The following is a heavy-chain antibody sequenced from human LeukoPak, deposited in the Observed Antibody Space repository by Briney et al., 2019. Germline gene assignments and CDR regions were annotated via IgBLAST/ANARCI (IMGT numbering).Heavy chain of an antibody. CDR1: GGSISSYY. CDR3: ARDLDGGNLEDAFDI. V-gene: IGHV4-59*01. Sequence: NPSETLSLTCTVSGGSISSYYWSWIRQPPGKGLEWIGYIYYSGSTNYNPSLKSRVTISVDTSKNQFSLKLSSVTAADTAVYYCARDLDGGNLEDAFDIWGQGTMVTVSS. CDR2: IYYSGST. J-gene: IGHJ3*02. D-gene: IGHD3-16*01.